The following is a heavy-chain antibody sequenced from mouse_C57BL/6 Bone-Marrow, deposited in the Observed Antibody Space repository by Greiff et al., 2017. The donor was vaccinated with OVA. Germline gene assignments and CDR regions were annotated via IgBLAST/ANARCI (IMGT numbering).Heavy chain of an antibody. CDR2: INPNNGGT. CDR1: GYTFTDYN. CDR3: ARRLRLRLAWFAY. J-gene: IGHJ3*01. D-gene: IGHD3-2*02. V-gene: IGHV1-22*01. Sequence: VQLKESGPELVKPGASVKMSCKASGYTFTDYNMHWVKQSHGKSLEWIGYINPNNGGTSYNQKFKGKATLTVNKSSSTAYMELRSLTSEDSAVYYCARRLRLRLAWFAYWGQGTLVTVSA.